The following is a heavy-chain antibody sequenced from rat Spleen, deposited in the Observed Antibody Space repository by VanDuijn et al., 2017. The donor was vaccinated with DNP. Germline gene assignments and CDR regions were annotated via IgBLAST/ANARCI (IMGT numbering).Heavy chain of an antibody. Sequence: QVQLKESGPGLVQPSQTLSLTCTVSGFSLTTYAVAWVRLPPGKGLEWIAAISSGGITYYNPALKSRLSISRGTSKSQVFLKMNSLQPEDTGTYYCARFYGGDSPYAMDAWGQGTSVTVSS. CDR1: GFSLTTYA. CDR2: ISSGGIT. V-gene: IGHV2-6*01. D-gene: IGHD1-11*01. CDR3: ARFYGGDSPYAMDA. J-gene: IGHJ4*01.